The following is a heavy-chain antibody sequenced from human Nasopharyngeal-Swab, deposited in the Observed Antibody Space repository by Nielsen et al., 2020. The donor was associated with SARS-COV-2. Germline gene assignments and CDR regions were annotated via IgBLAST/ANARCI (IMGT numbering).Heavy chain of an antibody. CDR3: ASSIVVVTGERHYYYYGMDV. Sequence: SETLSLTCTVSGGSISSGSYYWSWIRQPAGKGLEWIGRIYTSGSTNYNPSLKSRVTISVDTSKNQFSLKLSSVTAADTAVYYCASSIVVVTGERHYYYYGMDVWGQGTTVTVSS. V-gene: IGHV4-61*02. CDR1: GGSISSGSYY. D-gene: IGHD2-21*02. J-gene: IGHJ6*02. CDR2: IYTSGST.